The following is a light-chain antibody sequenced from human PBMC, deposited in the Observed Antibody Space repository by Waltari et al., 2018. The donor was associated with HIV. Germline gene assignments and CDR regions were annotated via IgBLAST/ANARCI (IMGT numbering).Light chain of an antibody. V-gene: IGLV2-14*01. CDR3: ASYTANDTVL. J-gene: IGLJ3*02. CDR1: DRDFGFSHF. CDR2: KVD. Sequence: SGLTQPASVSGFPGQSITISCTGADRDFGFSHFVPWYHQYPGKVPKVILSKVDSRASGVSDRFSGSKSGNTASLRISGLRTEDEGVYFCASYTANDTVLFAGGTTVTVL.